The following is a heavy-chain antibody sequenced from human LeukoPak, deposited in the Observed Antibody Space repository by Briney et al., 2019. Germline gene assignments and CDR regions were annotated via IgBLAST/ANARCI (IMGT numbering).Heavy chain of an antibody. V-gene: IGHV4-59*08. D-gene: IGHD3-22*01. J-gene: IGHJ4*02. CDR3: ARTRYYYDSSGYYYFDY. CDR1: GGAISGYY. Sequence: SETLSLTGSVSGGAISGYYGSWIRQPPGKGLEWIGHIFYSGSTNYNPSLKSRVTISLDTSKNQFSLKLSSVTAADTAVYYCARTRYYYDSSGYYYFDYWGQGTLVTVSS. CDR2: IFYSGST.